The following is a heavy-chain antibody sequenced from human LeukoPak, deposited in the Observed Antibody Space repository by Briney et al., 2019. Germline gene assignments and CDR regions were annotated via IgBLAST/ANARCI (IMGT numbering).Heavy chain of an antibody. D-gene: IGHD7-27*01. CDR1: GFSFSSHS. V-gene: IGHV3-21*01. CDR2: ISSSSSYI. Sequence: GGSLRLSCAASGFSFSSHSMNWVRQAPGKGLEWVSSISSSSSYINYADSVKGRFTISRDNAKNSLYLQMNSLRAEDAAVYYCARDTSNWGSYGMDVWGQGTTVTVSS. J-gene: IGHJ6*02. CDR3: ARDTSNWGSYGMDV.